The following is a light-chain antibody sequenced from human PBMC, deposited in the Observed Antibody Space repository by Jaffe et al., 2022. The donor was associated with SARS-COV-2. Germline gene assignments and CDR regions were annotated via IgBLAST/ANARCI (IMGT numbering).Light chain of an antibody. Sequence: SYELAQPLSVSVAPGQTATISCGGDNIGNKHVHWYQQKPGQAPVLVIYKDLKRPSGIPERFSGSNSWNTATLTISRAQVGDEGVYYCQVWHSSTALFGGGTKLTVL. J-gene: IGLJ2*01. V-gene: IGLV3-9*01. CDR1: NIGNKH. CDR3: QVWHSSTAL. CDR2: KDL.